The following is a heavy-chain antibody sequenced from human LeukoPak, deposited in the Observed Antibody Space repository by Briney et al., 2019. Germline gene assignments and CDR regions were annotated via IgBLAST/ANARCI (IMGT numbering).Heavy chain of an antibody. J-gene: IGHJ4*02. V-gene: IGHV4-59*01. CDR2: IHYSGSS. CDR3: ARGERLGPDF. D-gene: IGHD1-1*01. Sequence: PSETLSLTCTVSGDSIIGYYWTWIRQPPGKGLEWIGYIHYSGSSNYNPSLQSRVTISVDTSRGHFSLKLGSATAADTAVYYCARGERLGPDFWGQGTLVTVSS. CDR1: GDSIIGYY.